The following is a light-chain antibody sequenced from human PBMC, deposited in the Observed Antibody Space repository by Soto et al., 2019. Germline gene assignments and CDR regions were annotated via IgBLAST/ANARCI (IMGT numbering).Light chain of an antibody. CDR1: SSDVGGYNY. Sequence: QSALTQPRSVSGSPGQSVTISCTGTSSDVGGYNYVSWYQQHPGKAPKLIIYDVNERPSGVPDRFSGSKSDNTASLTISGLQAEDEADYYCCSDAGSDTWVFGGGTKLTVL. J-gene: IGLJ3*02. CDR3: CSDAGSDTWV. CDR2: DVN. V-gene: IGLV2-11*01.